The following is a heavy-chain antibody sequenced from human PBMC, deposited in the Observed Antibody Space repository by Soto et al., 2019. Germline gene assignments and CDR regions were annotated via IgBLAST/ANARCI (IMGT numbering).Heavy chain of an antibody. CDR1: GFTFSSYG. CDR3: ARFDSSGYYYDQDYYYGMDV. V-gene: IGHV3-33*01. CDR2: IWYDGSNK. D-gene: IGHD3-22*01. J-gene: IGHJ6*02. Sequence: PVGSLRLSCAASGFTFSSYGMHWVRQAPGKGLEWVAVIWYDGSNKYYADSVKGRFTISRDNSKNTLYLQMNSLRAEDTAVYYCARFDSSGYYYDQDYYYGMDVWGQGTTVTVSS.